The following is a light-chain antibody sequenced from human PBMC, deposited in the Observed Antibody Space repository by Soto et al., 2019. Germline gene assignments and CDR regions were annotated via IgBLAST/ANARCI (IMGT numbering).Light chain of an antibody. CDR2: AAS. V-gene: IGKV1-39*01. Sequence: DIQMTQSPSSLSASVGDRVTITCRASQSISSYLNWYQQKPGKAPKLLIYAASSLQSGVPLRFSGSRSGPDFNLTISSLLHEYFATYYCQQSYSSPPTFGQGNKVDNK. CDR3: QQSYSSPPT. CDR1: QSISSY. J-gene: IGKJ1*01.